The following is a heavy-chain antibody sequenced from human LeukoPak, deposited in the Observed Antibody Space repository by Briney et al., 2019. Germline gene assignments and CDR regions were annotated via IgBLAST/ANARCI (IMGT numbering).Heavy chain of an antibody. Sequence: SQTLSLTFAISGDSVSNNSAAWNWIRQSPSRGLEWLGSTYYRSKWYNDYAVSVKSRITINPDTSKNQFSLQLNSVTPEDTAVYYCARDTIAAAGTGFDPWGQGTLVTVSS. D-gene: IGHD6-13*01. V-gene: IGHV6-1*01. CDR3: ARDTIAAAGTGFDP. CDR2: TYYRSKWYN. J-gene: IGHJ5*02. CDR1: GDSVSNNSAA.